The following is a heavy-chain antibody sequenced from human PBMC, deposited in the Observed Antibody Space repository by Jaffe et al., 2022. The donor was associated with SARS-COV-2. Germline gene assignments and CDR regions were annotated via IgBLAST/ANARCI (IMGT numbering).Heavy chain of an antibody. Sequence: EVQLVESGGGLVQPGGSLRLSCAASGFTFSSYAMSWVRQAPGKGLEWVSAISGSGGSTYYADSVKGRFTISRDNSKNTLYLQMNSLRAEDTAVYYCAKRGGFGYDILTGYYLVGAFDIWGQGTMVTVSS. D-gene: IGHD3-9*01. CDR3: AKRGGFGYDILTGYYLVGAFDI. J-gene: IGHJ3*02. CDR2: ISGSGGST. CDR1: GFTFSSYA. V-gene: IGHV3-23*04.